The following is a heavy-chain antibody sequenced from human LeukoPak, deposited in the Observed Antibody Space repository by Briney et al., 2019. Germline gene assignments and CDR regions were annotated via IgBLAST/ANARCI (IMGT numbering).Heavy chain of an antibody. CDR2: FDPEDGEDGET. V-gene: IGHV1-24*01. CDR3: AMTDRYAGRPFDY. J-gene: IGHJ4*02. Sequence: ASVKVSCKVSGYSLLEVAMHWVRQAPGKGLEWVGSFDPEDGEDGETHYAQKLQGRVTMTEDASTDTAYMELNSLRSGDTAVYYCAMTDRYAGRPFDYWGQGTLVTVSS. CDR1: GYSLLEVA. D-gene: IGHD5-12*01.